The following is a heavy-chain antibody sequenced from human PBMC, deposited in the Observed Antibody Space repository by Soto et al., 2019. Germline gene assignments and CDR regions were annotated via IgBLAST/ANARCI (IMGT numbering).Heavy chain of an antibody. J-gene: IGHJ5*01. CDR3: ARSGSRGHLSDWFDP. D-gene: IGHD3-10*01. CDR2: IYYNGRT. V-gene: IGHV4-39*01. Sequence: SETLSLTCSVSGGSINNTNYSWVWIRQPPGKGLEWVGIIYYNGRTYYNEPLKSRVTISVDPSKNQISRKVTSVTAADRAVYYCARSGSRGHLSDWFDPWGQGSLVTVSS. CDR1: GGSINNTNYS.